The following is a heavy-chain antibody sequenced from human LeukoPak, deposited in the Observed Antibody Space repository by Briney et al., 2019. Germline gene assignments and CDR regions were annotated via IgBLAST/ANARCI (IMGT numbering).Heavy chain of an antibody. CDR3: ARVRYDSSGYYYYPAKTYYFDY. J-gene: IGHJ4*02. D-gene: IGHD3-22*01. V-gene: IGHV4-59*01. Sequence: SETLSLTCTVSGGSISSYYWSWIRQPPGKGLEWIGYIYYSGSTNYNPSLKSRVTISVDTSKNQFSLKLSSVTAADTAVYYCARVRYDSSGYYYYPAKTYYFDYWGQGTLVTVSS. CDR2: IYYSGST. CDR1: GGSISSYY.